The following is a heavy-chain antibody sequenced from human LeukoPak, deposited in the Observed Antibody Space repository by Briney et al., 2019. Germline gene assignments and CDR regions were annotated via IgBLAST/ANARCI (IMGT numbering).Heavy chain of an antibody. D-gene: IGHD6-19*01. CDR2: INPSGGST. Sequence: ASVKVSCKASGYTFTSYFTHWVRQAPGQGLEWMGIINPSGGSTTYAQKFQGRVTMTRDMSTTTVYMELSSLRSEDTAVYYCGRDAGLSSAWGIIPGYYFDYWGQGTLVTVSS. J-gene: IGHJ4*02. V-gene: IGHV1-46*01. CDR1: GYTFTSYF. CDR3: GRDAGLSSAWGIIPGYYFDY.